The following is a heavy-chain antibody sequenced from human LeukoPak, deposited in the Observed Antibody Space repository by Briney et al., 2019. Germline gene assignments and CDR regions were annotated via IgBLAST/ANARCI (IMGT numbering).Heavy chain of an antibody. CDR3: ARVYGITQYYYYGMDV. V-gene: IGHV4-59*01. Sequence: SETLSLTCTVSGGSISSYYWSWIRQPPGKGLEWIGYIYYSGSTNYNPSLKSPVTISVDTPKNQFSLKLSSVTAADTAVYYCARVYGITQYYYYGMDVWGQGTTVTVSS. D-gene: IGHD1-14*01. CDR2: IYYSGST. J-gene: IGHJ6*02. CDR1: GGSISSYY.